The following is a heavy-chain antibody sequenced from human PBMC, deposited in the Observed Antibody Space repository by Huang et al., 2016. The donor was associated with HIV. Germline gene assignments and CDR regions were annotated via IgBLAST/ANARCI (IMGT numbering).Heavy chain of an antibody. J-gene: IGHJ3*01. CDR3: VKERGSSRARSSFDF. CDR1: VFPFCAYG. D-gene: IGHD6-13*01. CDR2: IRYDGNND. V-gene: IGHV3-30*02. Sequence: QVRMVESGGGVVQPGGSLTRSCSASVFPFCAYGMDWVRQAPGKGLEWVSFIRYDGNNDYLIGSVKGRFTISRDNSNNTLYLRMNSLRPEDTAVYYCVKERGSSRARSSFDFWGQGTSVIVSS.